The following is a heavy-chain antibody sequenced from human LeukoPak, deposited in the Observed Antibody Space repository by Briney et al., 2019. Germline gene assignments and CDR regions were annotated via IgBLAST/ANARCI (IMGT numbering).Heavy chain of an antibody. CDR2: ISGSGGST. CDR1: GFTFSSYA. D-gene: IGHD4-17*01. V-gene: IGHV3-23*01. CDR3: AKGIDYRDYVLAY. J-gene: IGHJ4*02. Sequence: GGSLRLSCAASGFTFSSYAMSWVRQAPGKGLEWVSAISGSGGSTYYADSVKGRFTISRDNSKNTLYLQMSSLRAEDTAVYYCAKGIDYRDYVLAYWGQGTLVTVSS.